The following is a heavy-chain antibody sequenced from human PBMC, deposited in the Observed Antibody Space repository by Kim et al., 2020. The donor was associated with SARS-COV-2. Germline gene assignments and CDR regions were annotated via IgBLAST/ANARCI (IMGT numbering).Heavy chain of an antibody. CDR2: IKSKTDGGTT. J-gene: IGHJ4*02. Sequence: GGSLRLSCAASGFTFSNAWMSWVRQAPGKGLEWVGRIKSKTDGGTTDYAAPVKGRFTISRDDSKNTLYLQMNSLKTEDTAVYYCTTDLLRYFDWFKLRDYWGQGTLVTVSS. D-gene: IGHD3-9*01. CDR1: GFTFSNAW. V-gene: IGHV3-15*01. CDR3: TTDLLRYFDWFKLRDY.